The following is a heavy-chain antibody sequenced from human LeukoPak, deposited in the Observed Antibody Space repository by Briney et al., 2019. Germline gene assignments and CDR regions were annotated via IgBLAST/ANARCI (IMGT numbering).Heavy chain of an antibody. CDR1: GGSISSYY. J-gene: IGHJ4*02. D-gene: IGHD4-23*01. CDR2: IYYSGST. CDR3: ARDTSPYDYGGNGGFDY. V-gene: IGHV4-59*01. Sequence: SETLSLTCTVSGGSISSYYWSWIRRPPGKGLEWIGYIYYSGSTNYNPSLKSRVTISVDTSKNQFSLKLSSVTAADTAVYYCARDTSPYDYGGNGGFDYWGQGTLVTVSS.